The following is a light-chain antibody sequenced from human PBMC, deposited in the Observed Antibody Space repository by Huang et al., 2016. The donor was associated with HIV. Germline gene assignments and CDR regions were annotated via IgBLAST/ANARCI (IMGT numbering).Light chain of an antibody. Sequence: DIQMTQSPSSLSASVGDRVTITCGASQSISSYLNWYQQKPGKAPKLLIYAASSLQSGVPSRFSGSGSGTDFTLTISSLQPEDFATYYCQQSYSTPWTFGRGTKVEIK. CDR1: QSISSY. V-gene: IGKV1-39*01. CDR3: QQSYSTPWT. CDR2: AAS. J-gene: IGKJ1*01.